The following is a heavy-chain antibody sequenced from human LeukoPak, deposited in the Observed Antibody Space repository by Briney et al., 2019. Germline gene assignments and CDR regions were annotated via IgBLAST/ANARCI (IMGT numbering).Heavy chain of an antibody. CDR3: ARVNGSGNLRRYFDGMDV. D-gene: IGHD3-10*01. CDR1: GGSFSGYY. Sequence: SETLPLTCAVYGGSFSGYYWSWIRQPPGKGLEWIGEINHSGSTNYNPSLKSRVTISIDTSKNQFSLKLSSVTAADMAVYYCARVNGSGNLRRYFDGMDVWGQGTTVTVSS. J-gene: IGHJ6*02. V-gene: IGHV4-34*01. CDR2: INHSGST.